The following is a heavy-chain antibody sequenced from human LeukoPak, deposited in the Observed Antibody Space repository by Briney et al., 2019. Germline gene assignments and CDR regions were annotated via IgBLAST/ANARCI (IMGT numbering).Heavy chain of an antibody. Sequence: SETLSLTCAVYGGSFSGYYWSWIRQPPGKGLEWIGEIYHSGSTNYNPSLKSRVTISVDNSKNQFSLKLISVTAADTAVYYCARAGCGGGSCYESRGAFDIWGQGTMVTVS. D-gene: IGHD2-15*01. V-gene: IGHV4-34*01. CDR1: GGSFSGYY. CDR3: ARAGCGGGSCYESRGAFDI. J-gene: IGHJ3*02. CDR2: IYHSGST.